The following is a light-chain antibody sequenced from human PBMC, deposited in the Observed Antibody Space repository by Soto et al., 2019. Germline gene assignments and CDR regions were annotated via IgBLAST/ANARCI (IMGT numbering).Light chain of an antibody. V-gene: IGLV2-14*01. CDR1: SSDVGGYNY. Sequence: QSVLTQPASVSGSPGQSITISCTGTSSDVGGYNYVSWYQQHPGKAPKLMIYEVSNRPSGVSNRFSGSKSGNTASLTISGLQAEEEADYYCSSYTSRSTYLFGTGTKVTVL. J-gene: IGLJ1*01. CDR2: EVS. CDR3: SSYTSRSTYL.